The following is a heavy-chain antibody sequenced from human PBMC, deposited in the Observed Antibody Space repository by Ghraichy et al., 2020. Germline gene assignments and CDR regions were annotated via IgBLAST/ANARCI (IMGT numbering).Heavy chain of an antibody. J-gene: IGHJ3*02. V-gene: IGHV3-64D*06. CDR1: GFTFSSYA. CDR3: VKDLSVDTAMVVFLPWGAFDI. CDR2: ISSNGGST. D-gene: IGHD5-18*01. Sequence: GGSLRLSCSASGFTFSSYAMHWVRQAPGKGLEYVSAISSNGGSTYYADSVKGRFTISRDNSKNTLYLQMSSLRAEDTAVYYCVKDLSVDTAMVVFLPWGAFDIWGQGTMVTVSS.